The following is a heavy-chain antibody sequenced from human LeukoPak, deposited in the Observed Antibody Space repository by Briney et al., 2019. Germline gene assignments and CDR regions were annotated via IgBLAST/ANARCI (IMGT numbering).Heavy chain of an antibody. CDR2: ISTNGVST. V-gene: IGHV3-64*01. CDR1: GFTFSNYG. J-gene: IGHJ4*02. D-gene: IGHD3-10*01. Sequence: GGSLRLSCAASGFTFSNYGMNWVRQAPGKGLEYVSAISTNGVSTYYGNPVKGRFTISRDNSKDTLYLQMGSLRADDMAVYYCARVRGVSIDYWGQGTLVTVSS. CDR3: ARVRGVSIDY.